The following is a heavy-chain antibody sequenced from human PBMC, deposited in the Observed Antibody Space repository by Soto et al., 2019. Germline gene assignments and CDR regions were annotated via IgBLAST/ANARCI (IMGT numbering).Heavy chain of an antibody. Sequence: TPVNVCCTTCGDAITRSAGRWLRQARGQRLEWIGWIVVVSGNTNYAQKFQGWLTMTRDTSISTAYMELSRLRSDDTAVYYCARDSILSSSWYQASDGMDVWGQGTTVTVSS. CDR3: ARDSILSSSWYQASDGMDV. D-gene: IGHD6-13*01. V-gene: IGHV1-58*01. CDR2: IVVVSGNT. J-gene: IGHJ6*02. CDR1: GDAITRSA.